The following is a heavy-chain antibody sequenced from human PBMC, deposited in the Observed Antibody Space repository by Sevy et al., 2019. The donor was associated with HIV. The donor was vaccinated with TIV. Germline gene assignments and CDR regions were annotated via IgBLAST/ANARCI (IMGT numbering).Heavy chain of an antibody. CDR2: ISAYNGNT. Sequence: ASVKVSCKASGYTFTSYGISWVRQAPGQGLEWMGWISAYNGNTNYAQKLLGRVTMTTDTSTSTAYMELRSLRSDDTAVYYCARDQGSRYSSGWYDYWGQGTLVTVSS. V-gene: IGHV1-18*01. D-gene: IGHD6-19*01. J-gene: IGHJ4*02. CDR1: GYTFTSYG. CDR3: ARDQGSRYSSGWYDY.